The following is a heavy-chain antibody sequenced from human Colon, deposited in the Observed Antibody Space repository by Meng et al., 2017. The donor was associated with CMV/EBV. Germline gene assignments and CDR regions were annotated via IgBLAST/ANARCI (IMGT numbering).Heavy chain of an antibody. Sequence: GESLKISCVDPGLTFTTYWMTWVRQAPGKGLEWVANINQDGRETHYADSVKGRFIISRDNRYNTLYLQMNSLRVDDTALYYCAREVGYNWDLGHPYGLDLWGQGTTVTVSS. D-gene: IGHD1-20*01. CDR2: INQDGRET. V-gene: IGHV3-7*01. J-gene: IGHJ6*02. CDR1: GLTFTTYW. CDR3: AREVGYNWDLGHPYGLDL.